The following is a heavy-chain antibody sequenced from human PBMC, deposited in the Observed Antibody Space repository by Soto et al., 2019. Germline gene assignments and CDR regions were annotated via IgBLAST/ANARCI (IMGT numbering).Heavy chain of an antibody. CDR1: GGSISSSSYY. V-gene: IGHV4-39*01. CDR3: ASRSSWEGQTWFDP. J-gene: IGHJ5*02. CDR2: IYYSGST. Sequence: QLQLQESGPGLVKPSETLSLTCTVSGGSISSSSYYWGWIRQPPGKGLEWIGSIYYSGSTYYNPSLKSRVTISVDTSKNQFSLKLSSVTAADTAVYYCASRSSWEGQTWFDPWGQGTLVTVSS. D-gene: IGHD6-13*01.